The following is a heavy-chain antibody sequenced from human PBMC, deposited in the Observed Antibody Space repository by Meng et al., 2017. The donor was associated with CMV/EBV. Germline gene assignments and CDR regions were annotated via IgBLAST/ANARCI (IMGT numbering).Heavy chain of an antibody. J-gene: IGHJ6*02. CDR3: ARDKVLRLRGGDYYYGMDV. CDR1: EFTVSSNY. CDR2: IYSGGST. V-gene: IGHV3-53*01. Sequence: GESLKISCAASEFTVSSNYMSWVRQAPGKGLEWVSVIYSGGSTYYADSVKGRFTISRDNSKNTLYLQMNSLRAEDTAVYYCARDKVLRLRGGDYYYGMDVWGQGTTVTVSS. D-gene: IGHD5-12*01.